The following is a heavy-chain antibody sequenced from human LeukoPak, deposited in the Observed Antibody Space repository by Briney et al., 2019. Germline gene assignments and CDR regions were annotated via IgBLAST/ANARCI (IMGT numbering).Heavy chain of an antibody. J-gene: IGHJ4*02. D-gene: IGHD3-3*01. CDR3: ARAPGYYDFWSGYDGEYFDY. CDR2: INWNGGST. V-gene: IGHV3-20*04. CDR1: GFTFDDYG. Sequence: PGGSLRLSCAASGFTFDDYGMSWVGQAPGKGLEWVSGINWNGGSTVYAESVKGRFTISRDNAKNSLYLQMNSLRAEDTALYYCARAPGYYDFWSGYDGEYFDYWGQGTLVTVSS.